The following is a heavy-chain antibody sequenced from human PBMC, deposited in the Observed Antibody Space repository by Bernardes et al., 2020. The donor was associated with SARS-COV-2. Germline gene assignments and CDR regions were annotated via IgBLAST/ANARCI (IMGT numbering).Heavy chain of an antibody. CDR2: IHHGGHT. V-gene: IGHV4-4*02. J-gene: IGHJ4*02. CDR3: ARRIFRVNRTHDHTYDLDF. D-gene: IGHD3-3*02. Sequence: SETLSLTCGVSGASISSECFWSWVRQPPEKGLEWIGEIHHGGHTNYSPSLKSRVTMSVDKSKNQFSLDLSSVTAADTAVYYCARRIFRVNRTHDHTYDLDFWGQGTLVTVSS. CDR1: GASISSECF.